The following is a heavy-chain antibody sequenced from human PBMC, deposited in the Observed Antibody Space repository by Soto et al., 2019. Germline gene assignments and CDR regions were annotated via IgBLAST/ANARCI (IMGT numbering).Heavy chain of an antibody. Sequence: ASVKVSCKASGYTFTSYGISCVRQAPGQGLEWMGWISAYNGNTNYAQKLQGRVTISVDTSKNQFSLKMSSVTAADTAVYYCARGVDTAKTGYWVQGTLVTVSS. CDR1: GYTFTSYG. J-gene: IGHJ4*02. D-gene: IGHD5-18*01. CDR2: ISAYNGNT. CDR3: ARGVDTAKTGY. V-gene: IGHV1-18*01.